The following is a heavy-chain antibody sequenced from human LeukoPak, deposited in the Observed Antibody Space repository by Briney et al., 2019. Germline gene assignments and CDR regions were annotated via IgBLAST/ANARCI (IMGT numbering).Heavy chain of an antibody. CDR1: GFTLRIYA. CDR3: AKLSGVPQLVLFHDY. V-gene: IGHV3-23*01. D-gene: IGHD6-13*01. J-gene: IGHJ4*02. Sequence: GGPVSLLCAASGFTLRIYAVIGLPHPPGKAGEGGSAISGSGGSTYSAGPVKGRFTIPKANPKNTPYLQMTSLRAEATAVYYCAKLSGVPQLVLFHDYWGQGTLVTVSS. CDR2: ISGSGGST.